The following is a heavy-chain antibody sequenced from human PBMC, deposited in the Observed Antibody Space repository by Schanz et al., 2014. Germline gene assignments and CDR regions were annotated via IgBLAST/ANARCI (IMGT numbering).Heavy chain of an antibody. CDR3: ARANYRRKINFDY. CDR2: IWYDENNK. J-gene: IGHJ4*02. D-gene: IGHD3-10*01. Sequence: QVQLVESGGGVVQFGRSLRLSCVASGFTFSSYGMHWVRQAPGKGLEWVAVIWYDENNKYYADSVKARFTMSRDNSKNTLYLQMNSLRAEDTAVYYCARANYRRKINFDYWGRGTLVTVSS. CDR1: GFTFSSYG. V-gene: IGHV3-33*01.